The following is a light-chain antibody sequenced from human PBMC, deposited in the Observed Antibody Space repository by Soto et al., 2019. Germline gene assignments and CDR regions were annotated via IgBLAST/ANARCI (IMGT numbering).Light chain of an antibody. CDR1: QSILYSSNNKNY. V-gene: IGKV4-1*01. CDR3: QQYYSTLT. J-gene: IGKJ1*01. CDR2: WAS. Sequence: DIVMTQSPDSLAVSLGERATINCKSSQSILYSSNNKNYLAWYQQKPGQPPKLLIYWASTRESGVPDRFSGSGSATDFTLTISSLQAEDVAVYYCQQYYSTLTFGQGTKVEIK.